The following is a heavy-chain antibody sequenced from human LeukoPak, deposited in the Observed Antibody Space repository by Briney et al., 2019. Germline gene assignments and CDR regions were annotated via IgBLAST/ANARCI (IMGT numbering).Heavy chain of an antibody. V-gene: IGHV1-69*13. CDR1: GGTFSSYA. CDR2: IIPIFGTA. D-gene: IGHD3-3*02. Sequence: GASVKVSRKASGGTFSSYAISWVRQAPGQGLEWMGGIIPIFGTANYAQKFQGRVTITADESTSTAYMELSSLRSEDTAVYYCARDRIFGVVISDYYYGMDVWGQGTTVTVSS. J-gene: IGHJ6*02. CDR3: ARDRIFGVVISDYYYGMDV.